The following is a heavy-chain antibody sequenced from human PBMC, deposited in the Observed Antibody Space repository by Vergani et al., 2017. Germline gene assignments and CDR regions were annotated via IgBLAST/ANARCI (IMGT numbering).Heavy chain of an antibody. D-gene: IGHD6-13*01. CDR1: GYTFTSYG. J-gene: IGHJ4*02. Sequence: QVQLVQSGAEVKKPGASVKVSCKASGYTFTSYGISWVRQAPGQGLEWMGWISAYNGNTNYAQKIQGRVTMTTDTSTSTAYMELRSLRADDTAVYYCARDHGTGRTAVTDGDYWGQGTLVTVSS. CDR2: ISAYNGNT. CDR3: ARDHGTGRTAVTDGDY. V-gene: IGHV1-18*01.